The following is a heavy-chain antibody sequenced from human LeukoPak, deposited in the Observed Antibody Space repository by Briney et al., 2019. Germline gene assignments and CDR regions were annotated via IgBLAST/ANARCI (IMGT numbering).Heavy chain of an antibody. CDR3: ARHQGVVVVAATRDWFDP. V-gene: IGHV4-4*07. D-gene: IGHD2-15*01. CDR2: IYISGST. CDR1: GGSISNYY. Sequence: PSETLSLTCTVSGGSISNYYWSWIRQPAGKGLEWIGRIYISGSTNYNPSLKSRVILSVDTSKNQFSLKLSSVTAADTAVYYCARHQGVVVVAATRDWFDPWGQGTLVTVSS. J-gene: IGHJ5*02.